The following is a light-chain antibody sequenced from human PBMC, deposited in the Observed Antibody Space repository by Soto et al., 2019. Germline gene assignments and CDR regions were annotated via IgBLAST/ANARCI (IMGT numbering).Light chain of an antibody. CDR1: QTISGY. CDR3: QQSYSYPYT. CDR2: AAS. J-gene: IGKJ2*01. Sequence: DIPMTQSPPSVSASVGDRVIISCRASQTISGYLNWYQQKPGKAPKLLIYAASTLQSGVPSRFSGSGSGTDFTLTISSLHPEDFASYYCQQSYSYPYTFGQGTKLEIK. V-gene: IGKV1-39*01.